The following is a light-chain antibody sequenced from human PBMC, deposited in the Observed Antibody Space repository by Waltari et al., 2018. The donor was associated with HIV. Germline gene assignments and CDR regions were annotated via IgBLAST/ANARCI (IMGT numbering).Light chain of an antibody. CDR2: EVS. CDR3: CAYAGSTTYVI. CDR1: SSDVGGYKL. J-gene: IGLJ2*01. Sequence: QSALTQPASVSGSPGQSITISCPGTSSDVGGYKLVSWYQQHPGKAPKLMIYEVSKRPSGVSNRFSGSKSGNTASLTISGLQAEDEADYYCCAYAGSTTYVIFGGGTKLTVL. V-gene: IGLV2-23*02.